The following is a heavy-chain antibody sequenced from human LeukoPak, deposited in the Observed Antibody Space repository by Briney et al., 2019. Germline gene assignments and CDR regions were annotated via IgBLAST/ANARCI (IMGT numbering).Heavy chain of an antibody. J-gene: IGHJ6*03. CDR2: ISGSGVNT. Sequence: GGSLRLSCAASGFIFSSYAMTWVRQAPGKGLEWVSGISGSGVNTYYADPVKGRFTISRDNSKDTVYLQMNSLRAEDTAIYYCAKLGGPYNWDYAGLNYMDVWGKGTTFTVSS. V-gene: IGHV3-23*01. CDR3: AKLGGPYNWDYAGLNYMDV. CDR1: GFIFSSYA. D-gene: IGHD1-7*01.